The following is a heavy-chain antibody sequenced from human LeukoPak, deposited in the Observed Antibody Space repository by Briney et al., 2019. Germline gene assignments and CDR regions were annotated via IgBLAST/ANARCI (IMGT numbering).Heavy chain of an antibody. Sequence: GGSLRLSCTASGFSSSAQAMSWFRQAPGKGVEWVGFIRTNGYGGTTEYAASVKGRFTISRDDSYSIAYLDMDSLKTEDTAVYYCSRNSGTLPGYAFDICGQGTMVTVSS. D-gene: IGHD5-12*01. V-gene: IGHV3-49*03. CDR3: SRNSGTLPGYAFDI. CDR2: IRTNGYGGTT. J-gene: IGHJ3*02. CDR1: GFSSSAQA.